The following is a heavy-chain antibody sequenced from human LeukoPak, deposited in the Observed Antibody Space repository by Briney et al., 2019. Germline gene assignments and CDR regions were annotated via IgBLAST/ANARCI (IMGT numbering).Heavy chain of an antibody. V-gene: IGHV4-59*08. Sequence: SETLSLTCTVSGASISSYYWSWIRQPPGKGLEWIGYIYYSGSTNYNPSLKSRVTISIDTSKNQFSLKLDSVTAADTAMYYCARHQELGFYDAFDIWVQGTMLTVSS. CDR1: GASISSYY. D-gene: IGHD7-27*01. J-gene: IGHJ3*02. CDR2: IYYSGST. CDR3: ARHQELGFYDAFDI.